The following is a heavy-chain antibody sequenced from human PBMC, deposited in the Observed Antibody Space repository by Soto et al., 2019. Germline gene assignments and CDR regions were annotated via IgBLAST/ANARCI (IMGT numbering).Heavy chain of an antibody. D-gene: IGHD3-16*02. J-gene: IGHJ6*02. CDR2: VTPIFGTA. Sequence: QVQLVQSGAEVKKPASSVRVSCMASGGAFGSYTISWVRQAPGQGLEWMGGVTPIFGTAHYAQKFQGRVTFTADKSTSIAYMELSNLRSEDTAVYYCARDRSASYLYYYHYGMGGWGQGTTVIVSS. V-gene: IGHV1-69*06. CDR3: ARDRSASYLYYYHYGMGG. CDR1: GGAFGSYT.